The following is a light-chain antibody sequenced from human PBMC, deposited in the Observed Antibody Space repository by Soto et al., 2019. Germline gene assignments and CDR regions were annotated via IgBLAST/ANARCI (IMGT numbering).Light chain of an antibody. V-gene: IGLV1-40*01. CDR2: GNS. CDR1: SSNIGAGYD. Sequence: AVLTKPPSVSGAPGQRDTISGSGSSSNIGAGYDVQWYQQLPGTAPKLLIYGNSNRPSGVPDRFSGSKSGPLASLATTGVEAADEADYYCQSYDSSLSGWVFGTGTKVTVL. CDR3: QSYDSSLSGWV. J-gene: IGLJ1*01.